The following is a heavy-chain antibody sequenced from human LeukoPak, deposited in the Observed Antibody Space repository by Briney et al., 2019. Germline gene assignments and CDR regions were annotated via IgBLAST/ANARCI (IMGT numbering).Heavy chain of an antibody. J-gene: IGHJ4*02. CDR2: ISYDGSNK. D-gene: IGHD3-9*01. V-gene: IGHV3-30-3*01. CDR3: ARGHDRSDY. CDR1: GFTFSSYA. Sequence: GGSLRLSCAASGFTFSSYAMHWVRQAPGKGLEWVAVISYDGSNKYYADSVKGRFTISRDNSKNTLYLQMNSLRAEDTAVYYCARGHDRSDYWGQGTLVTVSS.